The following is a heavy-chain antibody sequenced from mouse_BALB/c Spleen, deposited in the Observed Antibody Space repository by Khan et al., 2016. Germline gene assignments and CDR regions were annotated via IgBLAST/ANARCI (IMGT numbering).Heavy chain of an antibody. Sequence: EVKLEESGPGLVKPSQSLSLTCPVTGYSITSDYAWNWIRQFPGNKLEWMGYISYSGTTTYNPSLKSRISITRDTSKNQFFLQLNSVTTEDTATYDCARWLDAMDYWGQGTSVTVSS. V-gene: IGHV3-2*02. CDR2: ISYSGTT. D-gene: IGHD2-2*01. J-gene: IGHJ4*01. CDR3: ARWLDAMDY. CDR1: GYSITSDYA.